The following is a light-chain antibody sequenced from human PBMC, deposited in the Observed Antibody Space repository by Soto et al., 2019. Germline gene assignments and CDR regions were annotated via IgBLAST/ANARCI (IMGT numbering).Light chain of an antibody. CDR3: SSYTSSSTLGV. V-gene: IGLV2-14*01. Sequence: QSALTQPASVSGSPGQSITISCTGTSSDVGGYNYVSWYQQHPGKAPKLMIYDVSNRPSGVSNRFSGSKSGNTASLTISGLQAEDEADYYCSSYTSSSTLGVFGTGTKRTV. J-gene: IGLJ1*01. CDR2: DVS. CDR1: SSDVGGYNY.